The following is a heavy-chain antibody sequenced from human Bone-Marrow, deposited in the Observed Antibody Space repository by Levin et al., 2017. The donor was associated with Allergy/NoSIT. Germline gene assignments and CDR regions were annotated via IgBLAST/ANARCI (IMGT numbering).Heavy chain of an antibody. J-gene: IGHJ4*02. Sequence: VASVKVSCKASGGTFSSYAISWVRQAPGQGLEWMGGIIPIFGTANYAQKFQGRVTITADESTSTAYMELSSLRSEDTAVYYCARVSYDILTGYSPPLGYWGQGTLVTVSS. CDR1: GGTFSSYA. CDR3: ARVSYDILTGYSPPLGY. CDR2: IIPIFGTA. D-gene: IGHD3-9*01. V-gene: IGHV1-69*13.